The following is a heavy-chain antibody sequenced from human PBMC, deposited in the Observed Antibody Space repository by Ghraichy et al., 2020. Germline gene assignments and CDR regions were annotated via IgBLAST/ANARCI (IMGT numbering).Heavy chain of an antibody. CDR1: GFTFSDYS. CDR3: ARGSPDYGDTFFDY. CDR2: INSGGSTM. V-gene: IGHV3-11*01. J-gene: IGHJ4*02. D-gene: IGHD4/OR15-4a*01. Sequence: GGSLRLSCAASGFTFSDYSMTWIRQAPGKGLEWVSHINSGGSTMSYSDSLEDRFTISRDNARNSLYLQMSSLRADDTAVYFCARGSPDYGDTFFDYWGQGALVTVSS.